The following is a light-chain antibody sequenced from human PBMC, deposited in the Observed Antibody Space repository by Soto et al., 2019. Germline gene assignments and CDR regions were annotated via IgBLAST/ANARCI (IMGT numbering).Light chain of an antibody. CDR3: QVWDSSSDHYV. CDR1: NIGIKS. J-gene: IGLJ1*01. Sequence: SYELTQPPSVSVAPGKTARITCGGNNIGIKSVHWYQQKPGQAPVLVIYYDSDRPSGIPERFSGSNSGNTASLTVSRVEAGDEVDYYWQVWDSSSDHYVFGTGTKLTVL. V-gene: IGLV3-21*04. CDR2: YDS.